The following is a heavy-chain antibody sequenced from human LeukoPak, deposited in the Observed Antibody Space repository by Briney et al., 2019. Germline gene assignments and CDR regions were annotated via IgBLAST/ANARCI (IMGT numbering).Heavy chain of an antibody. J-gene: IGHJ6*02. CDR3: ARDQRVSGWYGSASSYYSGISV. CDR1: GFTFSRYG. D-gene: IGHD6-19*01. CDR2: IWYEGSKK. V-gene: IGHV3-33*01. Sequence: GGALRLSCAGSGFTFSRYGMQWGGQAPGKGVEGVGDIWYEGSKKYYADSVKGRFTISRENAKNTLYLQMNRLRAEDTAVYYCARDQRVSGWYGSASSYYSGISVSGPGTTVSVSS.